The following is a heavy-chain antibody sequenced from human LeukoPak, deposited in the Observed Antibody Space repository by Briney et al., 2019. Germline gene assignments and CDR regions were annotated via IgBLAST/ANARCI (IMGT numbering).Heavy chain of an antibody. V-gene: IGHV4-59*01. Sequence: SETLSLTCSVSGVSISSYYWSWIRQPPGKGLEWIGHIYYTGSTYYNPSLKSRVTISVDTSKNQFSLKLSSVTAADTAVYYCAREVSKSLWFDPWGQGALVTVSS. D-gene: IGHD3-3*02. CDR3: AREVSKSLWFDP. CDR1: GVSISSYY. J-gene: IGHJ5*02. CDR2: IYYTGST.